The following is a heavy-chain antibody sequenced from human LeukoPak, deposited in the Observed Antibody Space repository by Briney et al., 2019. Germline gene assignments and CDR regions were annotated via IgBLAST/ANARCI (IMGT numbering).Heavy chain of an antibody. J-gene: IGHJ6*02. CDR3: TRHSDKYCSGAGCYVYNFYGMDV. CDR2: IRSKANSYVT. Sequence: AGGSLRLSCAASGLSFSGSAMHWVRQASGRGLEWLGRIRSKANSYVTAYAASVNGRFIISRDDSRNTAYLQINSLQTEDTAVYYCTRHSDKYCSGAGCYVYNFYGMDVWGQGTTVTVSS. CDR1: GLSFSGSA. D-gene: IGHD2-15*01. V-gene: IGHV3-73*01.